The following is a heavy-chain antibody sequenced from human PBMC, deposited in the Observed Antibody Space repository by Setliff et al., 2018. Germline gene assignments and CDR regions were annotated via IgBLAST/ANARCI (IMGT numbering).Heavy chain of an antibody. V-gene: IGHV4-39*07. Sequence: SETLSLTCTVSGGSISSSSYYWGWIRQPPGKGLEWIGSIYYSGSTNYNPSLNSRVAISVDTSENQFSLRLNSVTAADTAVYYCARLWISYESNTYFYPKYFDFWGQGTLVTAPQ. J-gene: IGHJ4*02. CDR1: GGSISSSSYY. CDR3: ARLWISYESNTYFYPKYFDF. CDR2: IYYSGST. D-gene: IGHD3-22*01.